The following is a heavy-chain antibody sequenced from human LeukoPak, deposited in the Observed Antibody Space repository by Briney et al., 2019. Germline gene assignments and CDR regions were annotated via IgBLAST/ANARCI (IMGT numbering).Heavy chain of an antibody. CDR2: INPNSGGT. Sequence: ASVKGSCKASGYTFTSYGIIWVRQAPGQRLEWMGWINPNSGGTNYAQKLQGRVTMTRDTSITTANMELSRLRSDDTAVYYCARTDILTANDYWGQGTLVTVSS. CDR1: GYTFTSYG. D-gene: IGHD3-9*01. CDR3: ARTDILTANDY. J-gene: IGHJ4*02. V-gene: IGHV1-2*02.